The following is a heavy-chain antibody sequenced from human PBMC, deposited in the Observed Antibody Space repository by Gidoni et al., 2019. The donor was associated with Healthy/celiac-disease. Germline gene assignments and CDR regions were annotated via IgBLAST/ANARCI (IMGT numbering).Heavy chain of an antibody. CDR2: MYPGDSDT. CDR1: RYSFTSYW. J-gene: IGHJ4*02. V-gene: IGHV5-51*01. Sequence: EVQLVPSGAEATQPGESLQLSCKGSRYSFTSYWIGWVRQMPGKGLEWMGIMYPGDSDTRYSPSVQGKVTIAADKSISTAYLQWSSLKASDTAMYYCARQTLYSNYVVDYWGQGTLVTVSS. D-gene: IGHD4-4*01. CDR3: ARQTLYSNYVVDY.